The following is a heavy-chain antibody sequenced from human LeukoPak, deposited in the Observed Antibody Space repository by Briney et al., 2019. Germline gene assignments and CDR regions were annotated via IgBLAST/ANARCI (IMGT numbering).Heavy chain of an antibody. D-gene: IGHD3-10*01. CDR1: GGSISSSNW. CDR2: IYHSGST. CDR3: AFLWFGELLSTFDY. Sequence: PSGTLSLTCAVSGGSISSSNWWSWVRQPPGKGLEWIGEIYHSGSTNYNPSLKSRVTISVDKSKNQFSLKLSSVTAADTAVYYCAFLWFGELLSTFDYWGQGTLVTVSS. J-gene: IGHJ4*02. V-gene: IGHV4-4*02.